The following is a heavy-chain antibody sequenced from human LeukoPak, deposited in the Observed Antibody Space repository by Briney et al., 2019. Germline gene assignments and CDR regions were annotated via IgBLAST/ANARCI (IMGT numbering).Heavy chain of an antibody. V-gene: IGHV1-8*01. Sequence: PGASVNVSCKASGYTFTSYDINWVRQATGQGLEWMGWMNPNSGNTGYAQKFQGRVTMTRNTSISTAYMELSSLRSEDTAVYYCARADIVVVPAATTHYYYYYYMDVWGKGTTVTVSS. CDR3: ARADIVVVPAATTHYYYYYYMDV. J-gene: IGHJ6*03. D-gene: IGHD2-2*01. CDR1: GYTFTSYD. CDR2: MNPNSGNT.